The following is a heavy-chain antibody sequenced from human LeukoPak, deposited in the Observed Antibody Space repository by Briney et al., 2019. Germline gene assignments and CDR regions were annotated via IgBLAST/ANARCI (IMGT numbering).Heavy chain of an antibody. CDR2: IFYTGNT. D-gene: IGHD3-22*01. V-gene: IGHV4-39*01. J-gene: IGHJ5*02. Sequence: PSETLSLTCTVSGGSILDSTYYWAWIRQPPGKGLEWIATIFYTGNTHYNPSLKSRATMSVDTVKNQFSLNLNSVTAADTAVYYCARQSSGYYYGWFDPWGQGTLVTVSS. CDR1: GGSILDSTYY. CDR3: ARQSSGYYYGWFDP.